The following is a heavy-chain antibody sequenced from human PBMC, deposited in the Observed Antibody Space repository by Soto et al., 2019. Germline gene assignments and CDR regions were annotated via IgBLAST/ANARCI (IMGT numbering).Heavy chain of an antibody. CDR2: IKQDGNER. J-gene: IGHJ1*01. V-gene: IGHV3-7*01. CDR1: GFTFSDYF. D-gene: IGHD3-16*01. Sequence: ELQLVDSGGALVQPGESLRLSCAASGFTFSDYFMTWVRQAPGKGLEWVATIKQDGNERYYVDSVKGRFTISRDNAKNSLFLKVSALSAGVPVVYNCAVGGRWGCWGQGCLVTVSS. CDR3: AVGGRWGC.